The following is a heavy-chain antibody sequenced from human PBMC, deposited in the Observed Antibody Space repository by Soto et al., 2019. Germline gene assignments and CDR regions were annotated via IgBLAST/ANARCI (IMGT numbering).Heavy chain of an antibody. CDR2: IVPVFGRP. J-gene: IGHJ4*02. CDR3: AREGSGYNF. Sequence: SVKVSCKASGGSFSNFGISWVRQAPGQGLEWMGGIVPVFGRPNYAQRFRGRLTITADESTSTGYMELISLRSDDMAVYYCAREGSGYNFWGQGTQVTVSS. D-gene: IGHD5-12*01. V-gene: IGHV1-69*13. CDR1: GGSFSNFG.